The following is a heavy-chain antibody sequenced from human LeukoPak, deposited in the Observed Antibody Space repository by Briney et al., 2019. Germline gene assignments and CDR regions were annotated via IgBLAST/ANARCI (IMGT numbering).Heavy chain of an antibody. V-gene: IGHV3-11*01. CDR1: GFTFSDYY. CDR3: ARAGSAVAVHYGMDV. CDR2: ISSSGSTI. D-gene: IGHD6-19*01. J-gene: IGHJ6*02. Sequence: PGGSLRLSCAASGFTFSDYYMSWIRQAPGKGLEWVSYISSSGSTIYYADSVKGRFTISRDNAKNSLYLQMNSLRAEDTAVCYCARAGSAVAVHYGMDVWGQGTTVTVSS.